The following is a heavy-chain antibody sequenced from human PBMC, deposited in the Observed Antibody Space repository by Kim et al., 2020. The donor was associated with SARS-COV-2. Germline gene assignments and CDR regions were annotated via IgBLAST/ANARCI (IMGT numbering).Heavy chain of an antibody. D-gene: IGHD3-10*01. CDR1: GGPFSGYY. V-gene: IGHV4-34*01. CDR3: ERVRGHATDYSYYYMDV. Sequence: SETLSLTCAVSGGPFSGYYWSWIRQPPGKGLEWIGEINHSGSSNYSPSLKSRVTISIDTSKNQFSLNLSSVTAADTAVYYCERVRGHATDYSYYYMDVWGKGATVTVAS. CDR2: INHSGSS. J-gene: IGHJ6*03.